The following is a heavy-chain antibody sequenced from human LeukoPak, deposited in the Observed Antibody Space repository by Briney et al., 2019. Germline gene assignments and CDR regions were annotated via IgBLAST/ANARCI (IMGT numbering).Heavy chain of an antibody. Sequence: PGGSLRLSCAASGFTFSSYSMNWVRQAPGKGLEWVSSISSSSSYIYHADSVKGRFTISRDNAKNSLYLQMDSLRAEDTAVYYCARDSSGWFYYMDVWGKGTTVTVSS. J-gene: IGHJ6*03. D-gene: IGHD6-19*01. CDR3: ARDSSGWFYYMDV. CDR2: ISSSSSYI. V-gene: IGHV3-21*01. CDR1: GFTFSSYS.